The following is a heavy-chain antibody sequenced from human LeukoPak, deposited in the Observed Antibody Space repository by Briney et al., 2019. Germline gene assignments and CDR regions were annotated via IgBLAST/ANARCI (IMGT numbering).Heavy chain of an antibody. CDR1: GGSINSYY. CDR2: IYYSGST. Sequence: SETLSLTCTVSGGSINSYYWSWIRQPPGKGLEWIGYIYYSGSTNYNPSLKSRVTISVDTSKNQFSLKLSSVTAADTAVYYCARVYSSSWYDWFDPWGQGTLVTVSS. J-gene: IGHJ5*02. D-gene: IGHD6-13*01. V-gene: IGHV4-59*01. CDR3: ARVYSSSWYDWFDP.